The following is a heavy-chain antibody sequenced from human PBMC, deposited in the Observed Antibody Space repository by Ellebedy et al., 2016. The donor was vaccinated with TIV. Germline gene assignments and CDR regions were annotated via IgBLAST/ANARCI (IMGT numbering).Heavy chain of an antibody. CDR3: ARGLFPFWYYYDSSGYPFDY. D-gene: IGHD3-22*01. CDR1: GGSFSGYY. Sequence: MPSETLSLTCAVYGGSFSGYYWSWIRQPPGKGLEWIGEINHSGSTNYNPSLKSRVTISVDTSKNQFSLKLSPVTAADTAVYYCARGLFPFWYYYDSSGYPFDYWGQGTLVTVSS. V-gene: IGHV4-34*01. J-gene: IGHJ4*02. CDR2: INHSGST.